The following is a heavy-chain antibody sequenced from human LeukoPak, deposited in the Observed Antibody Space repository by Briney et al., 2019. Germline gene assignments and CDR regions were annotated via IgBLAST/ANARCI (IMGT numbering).Heavy chain of an antibody. CDR2: INSDGSST. J-gene: IGHJ6*03. Sequence: GGSLRLSCAASGYTFSSYWMHWVRQAPGKGLVWVSRINSDGSSTSYADSVKGRFTISRDNAKNTLYLQMNSLRAEDTAVYYCARAQYIYYMDVWGKGTTVTVSS. D-gene: IGHD5-18*01. CDR1: GYTFSSYW. CDR3: ARAQYIYYMDV. V-gene: IGHV3-74*01.